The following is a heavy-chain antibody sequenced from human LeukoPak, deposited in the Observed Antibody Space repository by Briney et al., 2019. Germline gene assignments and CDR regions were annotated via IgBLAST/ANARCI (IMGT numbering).Heavy chain of an antibody. Sequence: GASVKVSCKASGYTFTGYYMHWVRQAPGQGLEWMGWINPNSGGTNYAQKFQGWVTMTRDTSISTAYMELSRLRSDDTAVYYCARDRFQSYYYDSSGYYYYCYYGMDVWGQGTTVTVSS. D-gene: IGHD3-22*01. J-gene: IGHJ6*02. V-gene: IGHV1-2*04. CDR2: INPNSGGT. CDR3: ARDRFQSYYYDSSGYYYYCYYGMDV. CDR1: GYTFTGYY.